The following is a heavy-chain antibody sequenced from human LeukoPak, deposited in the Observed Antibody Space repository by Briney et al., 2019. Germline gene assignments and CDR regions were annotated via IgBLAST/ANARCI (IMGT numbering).Heavy chain of an antibody. CDR2: INPSGGST. J-gene: IGHJ5*02. CDR1: GYTFTSYY. D-gene: IGHD3-22*01. V-gene: IGHV1-46*01. CDR3: ARTDVKYYYDSSGYSTYLLDP. Sequence: GASVKVSCKASGYTFTSYYMHWVRQAPGQGLEWMGIINPSGGSTSYAQKFQGRVTMTRDMSTSTVYMGLSSLRSEDTAVYYCARTDVKYYYDSSGYSTYLLDPWGQGTLVTVSS.